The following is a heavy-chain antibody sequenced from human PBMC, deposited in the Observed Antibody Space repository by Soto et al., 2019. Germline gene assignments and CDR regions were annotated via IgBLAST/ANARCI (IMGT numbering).Heavy chain of an antibody. CDR1: GDSVSSNSAA. CDR3: ARVEAATNWFDP. Sequence: SQTLSLTYVISGDSVSSNSAAWNCIRQSPSRGLEWLGRTYYRSKWYNDYAVPVKSRITINPDTSKNQFSLQLNSVTPEDTAVYYCARVEAATNWFDPWGQGTLVTVSS. J-gene: IGHJ5*02. V-gene: IGHV6-1*01. CDR2: TYYRSKWYN.